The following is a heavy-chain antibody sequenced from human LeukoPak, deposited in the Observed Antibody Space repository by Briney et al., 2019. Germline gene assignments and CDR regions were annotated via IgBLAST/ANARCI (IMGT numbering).Heavy chain of an antibody. Sequence: SETLSLTCSLSGDTLSTYYWNWIRQTPGRGLEWIGHISLGNTEYNPSLKSRVTISVDTSKNEFYLRSTSVTAADTALYFCARDKRHSYGKYFDPWSQGTLVSVSS. CDR2: ISLGNT. D-gene: IGHD5-18*01. J-gene: IGHJ4*02. V-gene: IGHV4-59*12. CDR1: GDTLSTYY. CDR3: ARDKRHSYGKYFDP.